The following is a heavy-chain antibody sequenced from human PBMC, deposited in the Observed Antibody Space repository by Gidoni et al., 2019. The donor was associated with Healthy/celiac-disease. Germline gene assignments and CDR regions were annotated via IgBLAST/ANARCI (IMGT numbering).Heavy chain of an antibody. Sequence: EVQLVESGGGLIQPGGSLRLSCAASGFTVSSTYMSWVRQAPGKGLEWVSVIYSGGSTYYADSVKGRFTISRDNSKNTLYLQMNSLRAEDTAVYYCAREITMVRGGWFDPWGQGTLVTVSS. V-gene: IGHV3-53*01. J-gene: IGHJ5*02. D-gene: IGHD3-10*01. CDR3: AREITMVRGGWFDP. CDR2: IYSGGST. CDR1: GFTVSSTY.